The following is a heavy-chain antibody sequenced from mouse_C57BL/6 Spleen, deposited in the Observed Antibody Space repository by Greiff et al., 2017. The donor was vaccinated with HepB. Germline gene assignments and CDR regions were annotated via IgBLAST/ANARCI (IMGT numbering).Heavy chain of an antibody. Sequence: VKLQHPGAELVKPGASVKLSCKASGYTFTSYWMHWVKQRPGRGLEWIGRIDPNSGGTKYNEKFKSKATLTVDKPSSTAYMQLSSLTSEDSAVYYCARHYGSSLYAMDYWGQGTSVTVSS. CDR3: ARHYGSSLYAMDY. CDR1: GYTFTSYW. J-gene: IGHJ4*01. V-gene: IGHV1-72*01. D-gene: IGHD1-1*01. CDR2: IDPNSGGT.